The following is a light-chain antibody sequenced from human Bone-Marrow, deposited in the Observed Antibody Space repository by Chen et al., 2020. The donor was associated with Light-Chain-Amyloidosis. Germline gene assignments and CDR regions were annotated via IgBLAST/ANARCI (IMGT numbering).Light chain of an antibody. CDR2: DDS. Sequence: SYMLTQPSSVSVAPGQKATIACGGHNIGSTSVHWYQQTPGQAPLLVVYDDSDRPSGIPERLSGSNSGNTATLTISRVEAGDEADYYCQVWDRSSDRPVFGGGTKLTVL. J-gene: IGLJ3*02. CDR1: NIGSTS. V-gene: IGLV3-21*02. CDR3: QVWDRSSDRPV.